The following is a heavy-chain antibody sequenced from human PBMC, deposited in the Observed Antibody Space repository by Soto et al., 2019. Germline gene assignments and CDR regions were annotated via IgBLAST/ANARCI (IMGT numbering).Heavy chain of an antibody. CDR2: IWYDGSNK. Sequence: QVQLVESGGGVVQPGRSLRLSCAASGFTFSSYGMHWVRQAPGKGLEWVAVIWYDGSNKYYADSVKGRFTISRDNSKNTLYLQMNSLRAEDTAVDYCARVYSGRYFFDYWGQGTLVTVSS. CDR3: ARVYSGRYFFDY. V-gene: IGHV3-33*01. J-gene: IGHJ4*02. CDR1: GFTFSSYG. D-gene: IGHD1-26*01.